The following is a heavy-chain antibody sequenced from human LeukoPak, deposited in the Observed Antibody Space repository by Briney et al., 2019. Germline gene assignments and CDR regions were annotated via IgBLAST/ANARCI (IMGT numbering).Heavy chain of an antibody. J-gene: IGHJ5*01. Sequence: QPGRSLRLSCAASGFTFSSYGMHWVRQAPGKGLEWVAVIWYDGSNKYYADSVKGRFTISRDNSKNTLYLQMNSLRAEDTAVYYCARDRVDCSSTSCYPPNWFDSWGQGTLVTVSS. CDR3: ARDRVDCSSTSCYPPNWFDS. CDR1: GFTFSSYG. CDR2: IWYDGSNK. V-gene: IGHV3-33*01. D-gene: IGHD2-2*01.